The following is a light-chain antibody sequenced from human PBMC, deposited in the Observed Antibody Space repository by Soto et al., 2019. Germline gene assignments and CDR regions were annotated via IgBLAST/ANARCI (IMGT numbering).Light chain of an antibody. CDR3: QHYGTSPST. CDR2: SAS. V-gene: IGKV3-20*01. J-gene: IGKJ1*01. CDR1: QNVRSN. Sequence: EIVMTQSPATLSVSPGERATLSCRASQNVRSNLAWYQQKPGQAPRLLIYSASTRATGIPDRFSGSGSGTDFTLTISRLEPEDFAVYYCQHYGTSPSTFGRGTKVDIK.